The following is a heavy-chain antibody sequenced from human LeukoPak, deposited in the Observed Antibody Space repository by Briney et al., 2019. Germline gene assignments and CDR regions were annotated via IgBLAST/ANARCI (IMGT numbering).Heavy chain of an antibody. D-gene: IGHD3-16*01. CDR3: ARGRGLRLFDY. Sequence: PSETLSLTCAVYGGSFSGYYWSWIRQPPGKGLEWIGEINHSGSTNYNPSLTSRVTISVDTSKNQFSLKLSSVTAADTAVYYCARGRGLRLFDYWGQGTLVTVSS. CDR1: GGSFSGYY. J-gene: IGHJ4*02. V-gene: IGHV4-34*01. CDR2: INHSGST.